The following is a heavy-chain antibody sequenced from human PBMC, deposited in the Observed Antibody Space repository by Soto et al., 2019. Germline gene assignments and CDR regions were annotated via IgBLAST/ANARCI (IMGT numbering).Heavy chain of an antibody. J-gene: IGHJ4*02. CDR3: AREVYDYVWGSYRYFDY. Sequence: VQLQESGPGLVKPSQTLSLTCTVSGGSISSGDYYWSWIRQPPGKGLEWIGYIYYSGSTYYNPSLKSRVTISVDTSKNQFSLKLSSVTAADTAVYYCAREVYDYVWGSYRYFDYWGQGTLVTVSS. CDR1: GGSISSGDYY. D-gene: IGHD3-16*02. V-gene: IGHV4-30-4*01. CDR2: IYYSGST.